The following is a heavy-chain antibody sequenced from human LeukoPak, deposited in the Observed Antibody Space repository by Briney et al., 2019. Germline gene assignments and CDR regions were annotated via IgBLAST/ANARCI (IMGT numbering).Heavy chain of an antibody. CDR1: GYTFNMYY. D-gene: IGHD2-15*01. CDR2: INPSDGAT. V-gene: IGHV1-46*02. Sequence: ASVKVSCKASGYTFNMYYLHWVRRAPGQGLEWMGMINPSDGATTYAQRFQGRVTMTRDMSTTTVYMDLRSLRSEDTAVYFCAREQGGGLSGSLGGLFASYYTYYYMDVWGGGTTVTVSS. J-gene: IGHJ6*03. CDR3: AREQGGGLSGSLGGLFASYYTYYYMDV.